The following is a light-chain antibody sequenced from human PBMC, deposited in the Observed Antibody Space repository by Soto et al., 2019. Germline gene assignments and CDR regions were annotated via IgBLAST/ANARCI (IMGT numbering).Light chain of an antibody. V-gene: IGKV1-39*01. CDR2: AAS. CDR1: QSISNH. CDR3: QQSYSSPPT. Sequence: DSQITQSPSSLSASVEDRVIITCRSSQSISNHLNWYQQKPGKAPKLLIFAASSLQSGVPSRFSGSRSGPDFTLTISSLQPEDFATYYCQQSYSSPPTLGQGTKVDSK. J-gene: IGKJ1*01.